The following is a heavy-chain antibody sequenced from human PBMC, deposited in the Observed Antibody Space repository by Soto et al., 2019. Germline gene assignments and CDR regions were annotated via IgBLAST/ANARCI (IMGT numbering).Heavy chain of an antibody. CDR3: ARESIAAAGTRWFDP. Sequence: ASETLSLTCTVSGGSISSRIYYWGWIRQPPGKGLEWIGSIYYSGSTYYNPSLKSRVTISVDTSKKQFSLRLRSVTAADTAVYFCARESIAAAGTRWFDPWGQGTLLTVSS. J-gene: IGHJ5*02. V-gene: IGHV4-39*01. CDR1: GGSISSRIYY. CDR2: IYYSGST. D-gene: IGHD6-13*01.